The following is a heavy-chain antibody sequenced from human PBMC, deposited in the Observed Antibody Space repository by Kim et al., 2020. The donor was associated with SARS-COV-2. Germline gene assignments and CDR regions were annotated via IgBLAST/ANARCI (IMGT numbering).Heavy chain of an antibody. V-gene: IGHV1-46*01. CDR2: INPSGGST. CDR1: GYTFTSYY. Sequence: ASVKVSCKASGYTFTSYYMHWVRQAPGQGLEWMGIINPSGGSTSYAQKFQGRVTMTRDTSTSTVYMELSSLRSEDTAVYYCARDAGYCSGGSCDRYFQHWGQGTLVTVSS. CDR3: ARDAGYCSGGSCDRYFQH. D-gene: IGHD2-15*01. J-gene: IGHJ1*01.